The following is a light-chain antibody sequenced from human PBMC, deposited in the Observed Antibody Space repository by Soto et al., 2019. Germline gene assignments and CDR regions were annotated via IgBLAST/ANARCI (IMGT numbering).Light chain of an antibody. CDR3: QQRSNWPLT. J-gene: IGKJ4*01. Sequence: EIVLTQSPAPLSLSPGERATLSCRASQSVSSYLAWYQQKPGQAPRLLIYDASNRATGIPARFSGSGSGTDFTLTISSLEPEDFAVYSCQQRSNWPLTFGGGTKVEIK. V-gene: IGKV3-11*01. CDR1: QSVSSY. CDR2: DAS.